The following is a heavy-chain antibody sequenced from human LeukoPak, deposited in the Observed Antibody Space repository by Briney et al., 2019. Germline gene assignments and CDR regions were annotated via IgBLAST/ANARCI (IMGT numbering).Heavy chain of an antibody. Sequence: GGSLRLSCAASGFTFSSYEMNWVRQAPGKGLEWVSYISSSGSTTYYADSVKGRFTISRDNAKNSLYLQMNSLRAEDTAVYYCARSLQTVRGTYDYWGQGTLVTVSS. V-gene: IGHV3-48*03. D-gene: IGHD3-10*01. CDR3: ARSLQTVRGTYDY. J-gene: IGHJ4*02. CDR2: ISSSGSTT. CDR1: GFTFSSYE.